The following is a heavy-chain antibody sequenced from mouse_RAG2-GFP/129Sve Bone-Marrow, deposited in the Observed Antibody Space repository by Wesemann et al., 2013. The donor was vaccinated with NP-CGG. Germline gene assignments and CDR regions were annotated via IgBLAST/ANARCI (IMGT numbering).Heavy chain of an antibody. D-gene: IGHD2-3*01. V-gene: IGHV3-8*02. Sequence: EYAGYISYSGSTYYNPSLKSRISITRDTSKNQYYLQLNSVTTEDTATYYCARSGLLRYFDVWGAGTTVTVSS. CDR3: ARSGLLRYFDV. CDR2: ISYSGST. J-gene: IGHJ1*01.